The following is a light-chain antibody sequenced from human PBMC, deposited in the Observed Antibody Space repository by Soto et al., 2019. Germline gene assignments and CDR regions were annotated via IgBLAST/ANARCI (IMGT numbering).Light chain of an antibody. CDR1: QSVGSD. J-gene: IGKJ4*01. CDR2: GIS. Sequence: EIVMTQSPATLSVSPGERATLSCRASQSVGSDLAWYQQKPGQAPSLVIYGISTRATGIPARFSGSGSGTDFTLTIRSLEPEDFAVYYCQQRSNWPTFGGGTKVDIK. V-gene: IGKV3-11*01. CDR3: QQRSNWPT.